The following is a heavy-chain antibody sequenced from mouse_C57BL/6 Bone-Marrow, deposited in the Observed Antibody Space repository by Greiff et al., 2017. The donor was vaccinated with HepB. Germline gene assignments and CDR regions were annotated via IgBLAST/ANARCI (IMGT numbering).Heavy chain of an antibody. CDR2: SRNKANDYTT. Sequence: EVKVVESGGGLVQSGRSLRLSCATSGFTFSDFYMEWVRQAPGKGLEWIAASRNKANDYTTEYSASVKGRFIVSRDTSHSILYLQMNALRAEDTAIYYCARDVYGSSSWYFDVWGTGTTVTVSS. J-gene: IGHJ1*03. CDR3: ARDVYGSSSWYFDV. V-gene: IGHV7-1*01. D-gene: IGHD1-1*01. CDR1: GFTFSDFY.